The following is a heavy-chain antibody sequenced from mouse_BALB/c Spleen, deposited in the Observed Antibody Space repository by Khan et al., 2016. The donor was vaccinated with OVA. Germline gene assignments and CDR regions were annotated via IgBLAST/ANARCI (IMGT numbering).Heavy chain of an antibody. J-gene: IGHJ4*01. CDR2: IWSDGST. CDR3: ARNSDGDYAMDY. Sequence: QVRLQQSGPGLVAPSQSLSITCTVSGFSLTSYGVHWVRQPPGKGLEWLVVIWSDGSTTYNSALKSRLSISKDNSKSQVFLKMNSLQTDDTAMYYCARNSDGDYAMDYWGQGTSVTVSS. V-gene: IGHV2-6*02. CDR1: GFSLTSYG.